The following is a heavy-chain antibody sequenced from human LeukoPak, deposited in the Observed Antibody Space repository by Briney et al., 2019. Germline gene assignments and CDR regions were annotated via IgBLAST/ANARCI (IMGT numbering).Heavy chain of an antibody. Sequence: GGSLRLSCAASGFTSSSYGMHWVRQAPGKGLEWVAVIPYDGSNKYYADSVKGRFTISRDNSKNTLYLQMNSLRAEDTAVYYCAKGEDYGDFDYWGQGTLVTVSS. CDR2: IPYDGSNK. J-gene: IGHJ4*02. CDR3: AKGEDYGDFDY. D-gene: IGHD4-17*01. CDR1: GFTSSSYG. V-gene: IGHV3-30*18.